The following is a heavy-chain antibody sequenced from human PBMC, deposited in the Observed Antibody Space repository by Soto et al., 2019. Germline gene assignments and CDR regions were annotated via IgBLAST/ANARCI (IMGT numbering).Heavy chain of an antibody. CDR1: GGSINSGGYS. J-gene: IGHJ6*02. D-gene: IGHD3-10*01. Sequence: SETLSLTCTVSGGSINSGGYSWTWIRQPPGKGLEWIGFIYHTGTTYYNPSLKSRVTISVDRSKNQFSLTLTSVTAADTAVYYCARQGFGVLHGLVDVWGQGTTVTVSS. CDR2: IYHTGTT. CDR3: ARQGFGVLHGLVDV. V-gene: IGHV4-30-2*01.